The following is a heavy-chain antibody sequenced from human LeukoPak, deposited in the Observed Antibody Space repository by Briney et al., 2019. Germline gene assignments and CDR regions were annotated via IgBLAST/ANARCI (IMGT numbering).Heavy chain of an antibody. V-gene: IGHV5-51*01. Sequence: GESLKISCKGSGYSFTSYWIGWVRQMSGKGLEWMGIIYPGDSDTRYSPSFQGQVTISADKSISTAYLQWSSLKASDTAMYYCARRIGYCSSTSCYAWFDCWGQGTLVTVSS. CDR3: ARRIGYCSSTSCYAWFDC. CDR1: GYSFTSYW. CDR2: IYPGDSDT. J-gene: IGHJ4*02. D-gene: IGHD2-2*01.